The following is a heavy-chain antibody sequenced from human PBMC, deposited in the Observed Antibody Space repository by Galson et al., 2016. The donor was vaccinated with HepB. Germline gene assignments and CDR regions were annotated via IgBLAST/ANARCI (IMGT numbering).Heavy chain of an antibody. CDR2: IKQDVSEK. V-gene: IGHV3-7*03. Sequence: SLRLSCAASGFTFSRYLMSWVRQAPGKGLEWVANIKQDVSEKYYVDSVKGRFTISRDNAKNSLFLQMNSLRAEDTAVYYCARENYYDSSGYYYAYYYYYMDVWGQGTLVTVSS. CDR1: GFTFSRYL. J-gene: IGHJ6*03. CDR3: ARENYYDSSGYYYAYYYYYMDV. D-gene: IGHD3-22*01.